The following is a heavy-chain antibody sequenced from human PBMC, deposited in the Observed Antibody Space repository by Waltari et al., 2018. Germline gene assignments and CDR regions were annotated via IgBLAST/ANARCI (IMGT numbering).Heavy chain of an antibody. CDR1: DGSIRSYY. CDR3: ARDVTNCRGGNCYSSWYSDL. CDR2: IYYSGST. V-gene: IGHV4-59*01. Sequence: QVQLQESGPGLVKPSETLALTCNVSDGSIRSYYWSWIRQSPGKGLEWIGYIYYSGSTNYNPSLKSRVTISVDTSKKQFSLKLSSVTAADTAVYYCARDVTNCRGGNCYSSWYSDLWGRGTLVTVSS. D-gene: IGHD2-15*01. J-gene: IGHJ2*01.